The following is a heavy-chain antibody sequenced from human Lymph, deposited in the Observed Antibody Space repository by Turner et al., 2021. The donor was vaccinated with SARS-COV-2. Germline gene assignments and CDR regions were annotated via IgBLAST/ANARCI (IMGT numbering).Heavy chain of an antibody. CDR2: ISYDGSSK. J-gene: IGHJ5*02. V-gene: IGHV3-30-3*01. CDR1: GFTFSSYA. CDR3: AGDELKKEVADTSDNWFDP. Sequence: QVQLVDSGGGVVQPGSSLRPSCAASGFTFSSYAMPWFRQAPGKGLEWVAGISYDGSSKFHADSVKGRFTISRDNSKNTLYLQMNSLRAEDTAVYYCAGDELKKEVADTSDNWFDPWGQGTLVTVSS. D-gene: IGHD6-19*01.